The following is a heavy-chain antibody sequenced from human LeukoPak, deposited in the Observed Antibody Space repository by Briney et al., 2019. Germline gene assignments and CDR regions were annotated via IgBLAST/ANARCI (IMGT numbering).Heavy chain of an antibody. CDR3: VRGYSFGPYGMDV. J-gene: IGHJ6*02. V-gene: IGHV3-64D*09. D-gene: IGHD2-15*01. CDR2: ISDSGGST. Sequence: GGSLRLSCSASGFPLSSYAMHWVRQSPGKGLEYVGAISDSGGSTYYADSMKGRFTISRDNSKNTLYLQMSGLTAEDAAVYFCVRGYSFGPYGMDVWGQGTTVTVSS. CDR1: GFPLSSYA.